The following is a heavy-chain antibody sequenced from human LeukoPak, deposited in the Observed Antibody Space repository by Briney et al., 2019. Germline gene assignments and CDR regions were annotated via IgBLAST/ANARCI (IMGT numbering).Heavy chain of an antibody. J-gene: IGHJ3*02. CDR2: INCDGIMT. D-gene: IGHD3-22*01. CDR1: GFTFSSYW. V-gene: IGHV3-74*01. CDR3: ARVGSTDSPHAFDI. Sequence: PGGSLRLSCAASGFTFSSYWMDWVRQAPGRGLVWVSGINCDGIMTRYAESVKGRFTISRDNAKNTLYLQMNSLRVEDTAVYYCARVGSTDSPHAFDIWGQGTTVTVSS.